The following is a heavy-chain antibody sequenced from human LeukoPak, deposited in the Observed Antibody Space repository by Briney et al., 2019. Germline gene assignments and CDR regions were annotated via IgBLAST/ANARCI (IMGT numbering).Heavy chain of an antibody. CDR3: ARGAAGQRGFDY. CDR1: GFTFDDYG. CDR2: INWNGGST. J-gene: IGHJ4*02. V-gene: IGHV3-20*04. D-gene: IGHD6-13*01. Sequence: GGSLRLSCAASGFTFDDYGMTWVRQAPGKGLEWVSGINWNGGSTRYADSVRGRFTISRDNSKNSLYLQMNSLRAEDTALYYCARGAAGQRGFDYWGQGTLVTVSS.